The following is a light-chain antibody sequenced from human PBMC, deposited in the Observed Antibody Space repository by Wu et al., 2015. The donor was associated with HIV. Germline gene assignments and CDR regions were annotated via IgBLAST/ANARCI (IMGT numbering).Light chain of an antibody. V-gene: IGKV3-20*01. Sequence: EIVVTHFPDTLSLSPGERATLSCRASQSVGNNLDWYQQKPGQAPRLLIYGSFNRATGIPDRFSGSGSGTGFTLTISRLEPEDFAVYYCHQFGGTPETFGQGTRLEIK. CDR2: GSF. CDR3: HQFGGTPET. CDR1: QSVGNN. J-gene: IGKJ1*01.